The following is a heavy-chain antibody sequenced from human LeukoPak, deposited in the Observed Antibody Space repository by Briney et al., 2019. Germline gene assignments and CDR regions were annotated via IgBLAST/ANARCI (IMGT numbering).Heavy chain of an antibody. CDR2: ISYDGSNK. J-gene: IGHJ4*02. D-gene: IGHD5-18*01. CDR3: AKLWIQLWSPDY. Sequence: GRSLRLSCAASGFTFSSYGMHWVRQAPGKGLEWVAVISYDGSNKYYADSVKGRFTISRDNSKNTLYLQMNSLRAEDTAVYYCAKLWIQLWSPDYWGQGTLVTVSS. CDR1: GFTFSSYG. V-gene: IGHV3-30*18.